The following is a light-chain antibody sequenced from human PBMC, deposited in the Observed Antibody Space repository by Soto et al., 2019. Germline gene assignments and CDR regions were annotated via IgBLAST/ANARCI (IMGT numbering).Light chain of an antibody. V-gene: IGKV3-20*01. CDR1: QSVINNY. CDR3: QQYGSLPIT. CDR2: GAS. J-gene: IGKJ5*01. Sequence: DIVLTQSPGTLSLSPGERGTLPCRASQSVINNYLAWYQQKPGQAPRLLIYGASSRATGIPERFSGSGSGTEFTLTISRLAPEDFAVYYCQQYGSLPITFGQGTRLEIK.